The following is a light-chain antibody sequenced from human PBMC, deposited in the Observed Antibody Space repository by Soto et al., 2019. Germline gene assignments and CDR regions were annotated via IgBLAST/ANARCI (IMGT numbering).Light chain of an antibody. J-gene: IGKJ2*01. Sequence: EIVLTQSPVTLSLSPGERASLSCRASQSVSSEKLAWYQQKPGQAPRLLIYDASNRATGIPARFSGSGSGTDFTLTISSLEPEDFAIYYCQQRSGWYTFGQGTKVDIK. CDR3: QQRSGWYT. V-gene: IGKV3-11*01. CDR1: QSVSSE. CDR2: DAS.